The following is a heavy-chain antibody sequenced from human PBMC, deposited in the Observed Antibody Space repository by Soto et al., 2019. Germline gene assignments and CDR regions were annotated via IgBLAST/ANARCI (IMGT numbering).Heavy chain of an antibody. CDR2: IFRSGSS. J-gene: IGHJ5*02. Sequence: SDTLSLTCPSSGYSISSGYSCWGWIRPPPGQGLEWIGYIFRSGSSFSNPYLRSRVTWSVDTSKNQFSLRLSTVTAADTALYYCARGLGYCSTTTCSEDWFDPWGQGTLVTVSS. CDR3: ARGLGYCSTTTCSEDWFDP. D-gene: IGHD2-2*01. CDR1: GYSISSGYSC. V-gene: IGHV4-28*03.